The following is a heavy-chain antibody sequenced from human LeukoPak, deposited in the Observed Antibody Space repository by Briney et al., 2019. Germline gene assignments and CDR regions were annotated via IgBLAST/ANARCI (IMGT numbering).Heavy chain of an antibody. V-gene: IGHV4-59*01. CDR1: GGSISSYY. J-gene: IGHJ6*03. Sequence: SETLSLTCTVSGGSISSYYWNWIRQPPGKGLEWIGYIYYSGSTNYNPSLKSRVTISVDTSKNQFSLRLSSVTAADTAVYFCARGSYYSDSSGYSTYHYYYMDVWGKGTTVTVSS. CDR2: IYYSGST. CDR3: ARGSYYSDSSGYSTYHYYYMDV. D-gene: IGHD3-22*01.